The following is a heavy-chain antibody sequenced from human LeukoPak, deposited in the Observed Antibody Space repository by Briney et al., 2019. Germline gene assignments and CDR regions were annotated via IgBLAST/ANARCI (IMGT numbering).Heavy chain of an antibody. Sequence: GGSLRLSCAASGFTFDDYAMHWVRQAPGKGLEWVSGISWNSGSIGYADSVKGRFTISRDNAKNSLYLQMNSLRAEDTALYYCAKDINYGGNPAAFDYWGQGTLVTVSS. V-gene: IGHV3-9*01. CDR3: AKDINYGGNPAAFDY. CDR2: ISWNSGSI. D-gene: IGHD4-23*01. CDR1: GFTFDDYA. J-gene: IGHJ4*02.